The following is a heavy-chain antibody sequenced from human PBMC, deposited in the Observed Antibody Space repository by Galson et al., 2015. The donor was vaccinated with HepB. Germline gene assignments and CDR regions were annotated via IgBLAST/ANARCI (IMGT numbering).Heavy chain of an antibody. CDR3: AKGISGSYYSGTDY. CDR1: GFTFSSYW. J-gene: IGHJ4*02. D-gene: IGHD1-26*01. CDR2: IKQDGSEK. Sequence: SLRLSCVASGFTFSSYWMSWVRQAPGKGLEWVANIKQDGSEKYYVDSVKGRFTISRDNAKNSLYLQMNSLRPEDTAVYYCAKGISGSYYSGTDYWGQGTLVTVSS. V-gene: IGHV3-7*03.